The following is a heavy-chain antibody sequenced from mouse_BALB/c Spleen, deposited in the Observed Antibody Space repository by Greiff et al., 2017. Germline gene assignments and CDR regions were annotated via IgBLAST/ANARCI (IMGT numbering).Heavy chain of an antibody. CDR2: ISSGGGST. CDR1: GFAFSSYD. D-gene: IGHD1-2*01. Sequence: DVMLVESGGGLVKPGGSLKLSCAASGFAFSSYDMSWVRQTPEKRLEWVAYISSGGGSTYYPDTVKGRFTISRDNAKNTLYLRMSSLKSEDTAMYYCARLTTAPYAMDYWGQGTSVTVSS. CDR3: ARLTTAPYAMDY. V-gene: IGHV5-12-1*01. J-gene: IGHJ4*01.